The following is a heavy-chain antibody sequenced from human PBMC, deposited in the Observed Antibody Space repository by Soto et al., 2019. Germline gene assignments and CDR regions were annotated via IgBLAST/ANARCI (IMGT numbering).Heavy chain of an antibody. CDR2: ISAYNGNT. CDR1: GYTFTGYG. Sequence: ASVKVSCKASGYTFTGYGISWVRQAPGQGLEWMGWISAYNGNTNYAQKLQGRVTMTTDTSTSTAYMELRSLRSDDTAVYYCARDSVVVTRNYYDSSGYYYPDYWGQGTLVTSPQ. J-gene: IGHJ4*02. V-gene: IGHV1-18*04. CDR3: ARDSVVVTRNYYDSSGYYYPDY. D-gene: IGHD3-22*01.